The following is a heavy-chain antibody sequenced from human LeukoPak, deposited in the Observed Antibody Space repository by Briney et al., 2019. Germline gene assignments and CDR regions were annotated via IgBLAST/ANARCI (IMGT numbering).Heavy chain of an antibody. CDR1: GYTFTGYY. Sequence: ASVKVSCKASGYTFTGYYMHWVRQAPGQGLEWMGWINPSSGDTNYAQKFQGRVTMTRDTSISTAYMELIRLRSDDTAVYYCARAGDKVVPAAMNNQNWFDPWGQGTLVTVSS. CDR3: ARAGDKVVPAAMNNQNWFDP. J-gene: IGHJ5*02. CDR2: INPSSGDT. V-gene: IGHV1-2*02. D-gene: IGHD2-2*01.